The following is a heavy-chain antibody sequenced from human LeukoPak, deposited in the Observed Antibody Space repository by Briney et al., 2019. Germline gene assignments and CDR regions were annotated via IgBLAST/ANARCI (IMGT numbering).Heavy chain of an antibody. CDR2: ISWNSGSI. Sequence: GGSLRLSCAASGFTFDDYAVHWVRQAPGKGLEWVSGISWNSGSIGYADSVKGRFTISRDNAKNSLYLQMNSLRAEDTALYYCAKDTCSSTSCYGGLDYWGQGTLVTVSS. CDR3: AKDTCSSTSCYGGLDY. J-gene: IGHJ4*02. CDR1: GFTFDDYA. D-gene: IGHD2-2*01. V-gene: IGHV3-9*01.